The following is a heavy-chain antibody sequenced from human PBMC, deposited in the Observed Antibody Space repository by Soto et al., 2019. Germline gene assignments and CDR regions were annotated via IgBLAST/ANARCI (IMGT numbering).Heavy chain of an antibody. J-gene: IGHJ5*02. V-gene: IGHV4-31*03. CDR1: GGSIRSGTYY. CDR2: IYHSGST. D-gene: IGHD3-10*01. CDR3: ARSYGSGNYFGVPSNGFAT. Sequence: QVQLQESGPGLVKPSQTLSLTCTVSGGSIRSGTYYWNWIRHHPGKGLEWIGYIYHSGSTYYNPSLYSRVTTSLDSSENHFYRSLSSVTAADTAVYYCARSYGSGNYFGVPSNGFATWGQGVLCTVSS.